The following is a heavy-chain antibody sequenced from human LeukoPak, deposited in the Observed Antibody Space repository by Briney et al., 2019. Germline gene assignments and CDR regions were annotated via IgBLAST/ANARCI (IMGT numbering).Heavy chain of an antibody. CDR3: ARVIGRDSSWYPTYNWFDP. CDR1: GGSISGYY. Sequence: SETLSLTCTVSGGSISGYYWSWIRQPPGKGLEWIGYIYYSGSTNYNPSLKSRVTISVDTSKNQFSLKLSSVTAADTAVYYCARVIGRDSSWYPTYNWFDPWGQGTLVTVSS. V-gene: IGHV4-59*01. J-gene: IGHJ5*02. CDR2: IYYSGST. D-gene: IGHD6-13*01.